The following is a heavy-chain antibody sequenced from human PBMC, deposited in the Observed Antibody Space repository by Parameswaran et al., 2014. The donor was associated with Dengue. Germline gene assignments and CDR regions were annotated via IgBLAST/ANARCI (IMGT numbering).Heavy chain of an antibody. CDR2: IYYSGST. D-gene: IGHD3-10*01. J-gene: IGHJ5*02. V-gene: IGHV4-31*02. Sequence: RWIRQPPGKGLEWIGYIYYSGSTYYNPSLKSRVTISVDTSKNQFSLKLSSVTAADTAVYYCARDRVVRGFITPFDPWGQGTLVTVSS. CDR3: ARDRVVRGFITPFDP.